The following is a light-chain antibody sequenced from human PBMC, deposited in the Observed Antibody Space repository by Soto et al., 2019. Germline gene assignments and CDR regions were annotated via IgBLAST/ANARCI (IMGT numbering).Light chain of an antibody. J-gene: IGLJ1*01. Sequence: QSALTQPPSASGSPGQSVTISCTGTSSDVGGYKYVSWYQQHPGKAPKLMIFEVNKRPSGVPDRFSGSKSGNTASLTVSGLQAEDGADYFCSSYAGINNLGVFGTWTKLTVL. CDR3: SSYAGINNLGV. CDR1: SSDVGGYKY. CDR2: EVN. V-gene: IGLV2-8*01.